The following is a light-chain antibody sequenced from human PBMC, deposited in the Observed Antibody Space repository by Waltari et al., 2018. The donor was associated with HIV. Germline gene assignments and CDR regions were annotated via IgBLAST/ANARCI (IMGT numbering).Light chain of an antibody. J-gene: IGLJ2*01. V-gene: IGLV1-40*01. CDR2: GNS. CDR1: SSNIGAGYD. CDR3: QSYDVSLSGSI. Sequence: QSVLTQPPSVSGAPGQRVTISCTGSSSNIGAGYDVHWYQQLPGTAPKRLINGNSSRPSGVSDRFSDFKSGTSASLAITGLQTEDEADYYCQSYDVSLSGSIFGGGTKLTVL.